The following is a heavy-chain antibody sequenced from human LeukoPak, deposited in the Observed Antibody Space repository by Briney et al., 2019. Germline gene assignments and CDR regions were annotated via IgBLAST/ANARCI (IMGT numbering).Heavy chain of an antibody. Sequence: PGGSLRLSCAASGFTFSTYWMTWVRQAPGKGLEWVANIKQDGSEKYFVDSVKGRFTISRDNANNLLYLQMHSLRAEDTAVYYCARESYAARWDWGQGTLVTVSS. J-gene: IGHJ4*02. V-gene: IGHV3-7*01. CDR2: IKQDGSEK. CDR3: ARESYAARWD. CDR1: GFTFSTYW. D-gene: IGHD6-6*01.